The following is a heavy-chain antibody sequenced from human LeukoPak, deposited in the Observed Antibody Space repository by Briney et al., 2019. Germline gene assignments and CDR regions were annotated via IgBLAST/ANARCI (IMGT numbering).Heavy chain of an antibody. D-gene: IGHD2-2*01. CDR1: GYSFTSYW. V-gene: IGHV5-51*01. Sequence: GESLKISCKGSGYSFTSYWIGWVRQMPGKGLGWMGIIYPGDSDTRYSPSFQGQVTISADKSISTAYLQWSSLKASDTAMYYCARHLEYCSSTSCYNWFDPWGQGTLVTVSS. CDR2: IYPGDSDT. CDR3: ARHLEYCSSTSCYNWFDP. J-gene: IGHJ5*02.